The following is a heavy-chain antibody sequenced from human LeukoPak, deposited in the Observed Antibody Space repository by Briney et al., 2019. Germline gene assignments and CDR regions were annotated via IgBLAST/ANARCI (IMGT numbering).Heavy chain of an antibody. D-gene: IGHD3-3*01. CDR3: AKWSGNRPLYYFDY. J-gene: IGHJ4*02. CDR1: GFTFSTYG. CDR2: IWYDGSNI. V-gene: IGHV3-33*06. Sequence: GRSLRLSCAASGFTFSTYGMHWVRQAPGKGLEWLAVIWYDGSNIYYADSLKGRFTISRDNSKSTVYLQMNSLRADDTAVYYCAKWSGNRPLYYFDYWGQGTLVTVSS.